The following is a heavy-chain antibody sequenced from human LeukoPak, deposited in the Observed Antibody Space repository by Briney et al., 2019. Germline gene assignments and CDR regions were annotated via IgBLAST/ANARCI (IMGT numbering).Heavy chain of an antibody. V-gene: IGHV3-73*01. CDR2: IRSKANSYAT. CDR3: TGPSYDSSVSGVVY. D-gene: IGHD3-22*01. Sequence: RPGGSLRLSCATSGFTFSGSAIHWVRQASGKGLEWVGRIRSKANSYATTDVASVRGRFSISRDDSKNTAYLQMNSLKTEDTAVYYCTGPSYDSSVSGVVYWGQGTLVTVSS. CDR1: GFTFSGSA. J-gene: IGHJ4*02.